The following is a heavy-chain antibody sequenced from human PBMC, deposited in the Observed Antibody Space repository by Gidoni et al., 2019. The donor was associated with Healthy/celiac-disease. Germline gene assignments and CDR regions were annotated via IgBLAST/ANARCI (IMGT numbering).Heavy chain of an antibody. Sequence: EVQLVESGGGLVQPGRSLRLSCAASGFTFDAYAMHWVRQAPGKGLEWVSGISWNSGSIGYADSVKGRFTISRDNAKNSLYLQMNSLRAEDTALYYCAKAPTAIVVVPYYFDYWGQGTLVTVSS. CDR3: AKAPTAIVVVPYYFDY. CDR2: ISWNSGSI. CDR1: GFTFDAYA. J-gene: IGHJ4*02. V-gene: IGHV3-9*01. D-gene: IGHD3-22*01.